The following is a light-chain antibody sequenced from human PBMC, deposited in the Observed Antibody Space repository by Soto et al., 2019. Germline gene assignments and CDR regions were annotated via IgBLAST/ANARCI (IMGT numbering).Light chain of an antibody. CDR2: DVS. J-gene: IGLJ3*02. CDR3: SSKTSISTRV. CDR1: SSDVGAYNY. Sequence: QSALTQPASVSGSPGQSITISCTGTSSDVGAYNYVSWYQQHPGKAPKLMIYDVSNRPSGVSNRFSGSKSGNTASLTISGLQAEDEGDYYCSSKTSISTRVFGGGTKLTVL. V-gene: IGLV2-14*03.